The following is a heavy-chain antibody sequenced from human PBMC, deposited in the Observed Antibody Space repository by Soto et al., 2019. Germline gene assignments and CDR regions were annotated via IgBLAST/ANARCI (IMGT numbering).Heavy chain of an antibody. CDR1: GFTFSNYG. J-gene: IGHJ4*02. CDR3: ANSFITTVGTTA. V-gene: IGHV3-48*01. D-gene: IGHD1-1*01. CDR2: ISSSSSTI. Sequence: EVQLVESGGGLVQPGGSLRLSCEASGFTFSNYGINWVRQAPGKGLEWVSHISSSSSTIYYAESVKGRFSISRDTAKNSLYLQMSSLRGEDTAVYYCANSFITTVGTTAWGQGTQVTVSS.